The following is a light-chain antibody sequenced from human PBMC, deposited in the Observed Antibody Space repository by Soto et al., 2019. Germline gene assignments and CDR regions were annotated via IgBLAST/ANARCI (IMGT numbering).Light chain of an antibody. J-gene: IGKJ5*01. CDR3: QQRSNWPRFT. CDR2: DAS. CDR1: QSVSSY. Sequence: EIVLTQSPATLSLSPGERATLSCRASQSVSSYLAWYQQKPGQAPRLLIYDASNRATGIPARFSGSGSGTAFTLTIISLEPEDFAVYYCQQRSNWPRFTFGQGTRLETK. V-gene: IGKV3-11*01.